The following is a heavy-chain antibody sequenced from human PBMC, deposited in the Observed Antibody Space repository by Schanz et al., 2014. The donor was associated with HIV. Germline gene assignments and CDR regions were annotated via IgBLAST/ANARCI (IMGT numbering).Heavy chain of an antibody. J-gene: IGHJ4*02. CDR3: ASSRLLWFGELFDN. CDR1: GGTFSSHA. V-gene: IGHV1-18*01. Sequence: QVQLVQSGAEVKKPGSSVKVSCTASGGTFSSHAISWVRQAPGQGLEWMGWISAYNGNTNYAQKLQGRVTMTTDTSTSTAYMELRSLRADDTAVYFCASSRLLWFGELFDNWGQGTLVTVSS. CDR2: ISAYNGNT. D-gene: IGHD3-10*01.